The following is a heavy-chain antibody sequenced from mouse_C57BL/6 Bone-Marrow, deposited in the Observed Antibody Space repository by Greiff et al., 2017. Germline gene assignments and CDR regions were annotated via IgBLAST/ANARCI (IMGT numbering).Heavy chain of an antibody. Sequence: VQLQQSGAELMKPGASVKLSCKATGYTFTGYWIAWVKQRPGHGLEWIGEILPGSGSTNYNEKFKGKAPFTADTSSTTSYTQLSSLTTEDSAIYYCARWGYGNYSAWFAYWGQGTLVTVSA. CDR2: ILPGSGST. J-gene: IGHJ3*01. CDR1: GYTFTGYW. V-gene: IGHV1-9*01. D-gene: IGHD2-10*02. CDR3: ARWGYGNYSAWFAY.